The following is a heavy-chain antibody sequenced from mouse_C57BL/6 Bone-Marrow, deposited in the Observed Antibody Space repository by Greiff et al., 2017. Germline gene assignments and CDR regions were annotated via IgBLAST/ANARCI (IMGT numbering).Heavy chain of an antibody. CDR3: ARAYYSNYVWFAY. CDR2: IWTGGGT. J-gene: IGHJ3*01. Sequence: QVQLKESGPGLVAPSQSLSITCTVSGFSLTSYAISWVRQPPGKGLEWLGVIWTGGGTNYNSALKFRLSISKDNSNSQAFLKMNRLQTDDTARYDCARAYYSNYVWFAYWGQGTLVTVSA. D-gene: IGHD2-5*01. CDR1: GFSLTSYA. V-gene: IGHV2-9-1*01.